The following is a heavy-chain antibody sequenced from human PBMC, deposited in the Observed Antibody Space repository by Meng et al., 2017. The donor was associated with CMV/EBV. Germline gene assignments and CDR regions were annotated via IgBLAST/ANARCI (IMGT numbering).Heavy chain of an antibody. CDR3: AADYCGGDCYAGTKFDY. Sequence: SVKVSCKASGGTFSSYAISWVRQAPGQGLEWMGGIIPIFGTANYAQKFQGRVTITTDESTSTAYMERSSLRSEDTAVYYCAADYCGGDCYAGTKFDYWGQGTLVTVSS. CDR2: IIPIFGTA. CDR1: GGTFSSYA. V-gene: IGHV1-69*05. J-gene: IGHJ4*02. D-gene: IGHD2-21*01.